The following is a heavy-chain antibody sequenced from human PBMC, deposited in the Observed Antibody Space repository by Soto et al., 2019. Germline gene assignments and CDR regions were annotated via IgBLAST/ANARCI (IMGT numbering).Heavy chain of an antibody. CDR3: ARSGGIVGATTQFDY. CDR2: INPSGGST. J-gene: IGHJ4*02. V-gene: IGHV1-46*01. CDR1: GYTFTSYY. Sequence: ASVTVSCKASGYTFTSYYMHWVRQAPGQGLEWMGIINPSGGSTSYAQKFQGRVTMTRDTSTSTVYMELSSLRSEDTAVYHCARSGGIVGATTQFDYWGQGTIVIVSA. D-gene: IGHD1-26*01.